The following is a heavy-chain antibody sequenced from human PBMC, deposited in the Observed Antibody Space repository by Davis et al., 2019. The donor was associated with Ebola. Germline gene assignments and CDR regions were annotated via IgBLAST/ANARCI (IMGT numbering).Heavy chain of an antibody. Sequence: GESLKISCAASGFTFSTYSMNWVRQAPGKGLEWVSSTSSSSDYIYYADSVKGRFTISRANAKNTLYLQMNSLRADDTAVYYCAKDKNSGWYGRGWWFDPWGQGTLVTVSS. J-gene: IGHJ5*02. D-gene: IGHD6-19*01. CDR2: TSSSSDYI. V-gene: IGHV3-21*01. CDR3: AKDKNSGWYGRGWWFDP. CDR1: GFTFSTYS.